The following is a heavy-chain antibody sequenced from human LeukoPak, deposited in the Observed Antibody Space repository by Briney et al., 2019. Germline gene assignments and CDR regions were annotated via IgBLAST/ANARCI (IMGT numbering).Heavy chain of an antibody. CDR1: GGSISSYY. V-gene: IGHV4-59*01. D-gene: IGHD2-2*01. CDR2: IYYSGST. Sequence: SETLSLTCTVSGGSISSYYWSWIRQPPGTGLEWIGYIYYSGSTNYNPSLKSRVTISVDTSKNQFSLKLSSVTAADTAVYYCASQIPAADMGSFDPWGQGTLVTVSS. J-gene: IGHJ5*02. CDR3: ASQIPAADMGSFDP.